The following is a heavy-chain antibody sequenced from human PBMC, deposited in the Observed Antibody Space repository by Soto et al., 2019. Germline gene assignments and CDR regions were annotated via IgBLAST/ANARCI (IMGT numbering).Heavy chain of an antibody. CDR2: IYYSGST. V-gene: IGHV4-31*03. CDR1: GGSINSGNYY. Sequence: SETLSLTCIVSGGSINSGNYYWGWIRQYPGKGLEWIESIYYSGSTFYNPSLKSRVTISVDTSKNQFSLKLSSVTAADTAVYYCARDRIRGRYYYYYGMDVWGQGTTVTVSS. CDR3: ARDRIRGRYYYYYGMDV. J-gene: IGHJ6*02. D-gene: IGHD5-12*01.